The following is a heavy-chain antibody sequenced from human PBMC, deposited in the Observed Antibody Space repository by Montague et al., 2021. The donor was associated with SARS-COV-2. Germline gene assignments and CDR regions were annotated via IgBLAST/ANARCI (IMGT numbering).Heavy chain of an antibody. CDR3: ARARPSVVVVAATAFDT. D-gene: IGHD2-15*01. CDR2: INHSGST. CDR1: GGSFSGYY. J-gene: IGHJ3*02. Sequence: SETLSLTCAVYGGSFSGYYWSWIRQPPGKGLEWIGEINHSGSTNYNPSLKSRVTISVDTSKNQFSLKLSSVTAADTAVYYCARARPSVVVVAATAFDTWGQGTMVTVSS. V-gene: IGHV4-34*01.